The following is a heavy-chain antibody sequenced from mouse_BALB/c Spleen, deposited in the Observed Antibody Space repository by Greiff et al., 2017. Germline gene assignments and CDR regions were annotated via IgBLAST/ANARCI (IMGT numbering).Heavy chain of an antibody. V-gene: IGHV5-4*02. D-gene: IGHD2-14*01. J-gene: IGHJ3*01. CDR2: ISDGGSYT. CDR1: GFTFSDYY. CDR3: ARDYRYDFAY. Sequence: EVKLVESGGGLVKPGGSLKLSCAASGFTFSDYYMYWVRQTPEKRLEWVATISDGGSYTYYPDSVKGRFTISRDNAKNNLYLQVSSLKSEDTAMYYCARDYRYDFAYWGQGTLVTVSA.